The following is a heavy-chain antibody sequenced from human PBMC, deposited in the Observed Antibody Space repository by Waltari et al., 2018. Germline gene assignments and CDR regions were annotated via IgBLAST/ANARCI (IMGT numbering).Heavy chain of an antibody. CDR2: INTNTGNP. CDR1: GYIFTNYA. D-gene: IGHD3-16*01. J-gene: IGHJ4*02. CDR3: ARGIQLWGRGSWYFDN. Sequence: QVQLVQSGSELKKPGASVKVSCKASGYIFTNYAMNWVRQAPGQGLEWMGWINTNTGNPTYAQGCRGRFVFSLDTSVSTASLQISSLKAEETAVYYCARGIQLWGRGSWYFDNWGQGTLVTVSS. V-gene: IGHV7-4-1*02.